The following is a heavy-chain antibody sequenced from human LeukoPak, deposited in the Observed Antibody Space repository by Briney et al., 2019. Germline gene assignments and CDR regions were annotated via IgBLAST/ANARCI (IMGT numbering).Heavy chain of an antibody. J-gene: IGHJ3*02. CDR1: GFTFRSYT. V-gene: IGHV3-9*03. D-gene: IGHD2-2*01. CDR2: INWDSGAK. Sequence: GGSLRLSCAASGFTFRSYTMNWVRQAPGKGLEWVAGINWDSGAKGHADSVKGRFTISRDNAKNSLYLEMNSLRAEDMALYYCVKEIKVREFSTSGALEIWGQGTMVTVSS. CDR3: VKEIKVREFSTSGALEI.